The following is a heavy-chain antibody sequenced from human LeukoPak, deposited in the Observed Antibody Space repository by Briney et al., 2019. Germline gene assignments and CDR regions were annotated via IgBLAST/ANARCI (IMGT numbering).Heavy chain of an antibody. Sequence: SETLSLTCAVYGGSFSGYYWSWIRQPPGKGLEWIGEINHSGSTNYNPSLKSRVTISVDTSKNQFSLKLSSVTAADTAVYYCARFVVVTATIDYWGQGTLVTVSS. CDR1: GGSFSGYY. J-gene: IGHJ4*02. D-gene: IGHD2-21*02. CDR3: ARFVVVTATIDY. CDR2: INHSGST. V-gene: IGHV4-34*01.